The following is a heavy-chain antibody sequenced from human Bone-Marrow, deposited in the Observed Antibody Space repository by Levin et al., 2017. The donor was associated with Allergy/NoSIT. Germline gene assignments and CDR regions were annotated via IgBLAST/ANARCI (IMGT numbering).Heavy chain of an antibody. Sequence: SETLSLTCAVSGGSLTNGDYYWSWIRQSPGKGLEWIGYIYYSGSTYYNPSLNSRVLISIDTSENQFSLKLKSVTAADTAVYFCARAAYYEFVWGSFRFFDHWGQGSLVTVSS. CDR3: ARAAYYEFVWGSFRFFDH. V-gene: IGHV4-30-4*01. J-gene: IGHJ4*02. D-gene: IGHD3-16*02. CDR2: IYYSGST. CDR1: GGSLTNGDYY.